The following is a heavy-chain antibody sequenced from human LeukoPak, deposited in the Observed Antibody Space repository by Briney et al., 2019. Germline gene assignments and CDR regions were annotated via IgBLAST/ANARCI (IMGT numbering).Heavy chain of an antibody. J-gene: IGHJ3*02. CDR2: INPNSGGT. D-gene: IGHD3-22*01. CDR1: GYTFTGYY. Sequence: GASVKVSCKASGYTFTGYYMHWVRQAPGQGLEWMGWINPNSGGTNYAQKFQGRVTMTRDTSISTAYMELSRLRSDDTAVYYCARAGIWDYDDSSGYHNAAFDIWGLGTMVTVSS. CDR3: ARAGIWDYDDSSGYHNAAFDI. V-gene: IGHV1-2*02.